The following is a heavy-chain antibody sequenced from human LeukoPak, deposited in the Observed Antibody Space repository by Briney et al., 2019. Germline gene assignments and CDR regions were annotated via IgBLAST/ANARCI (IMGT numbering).Heavy chain of an antibody. Sequence: PSETLSPTCTVSGGSIKGYHWSWIRQPPGKGLEWIGYIYSNEATEYKPSLKSRVTISADTSKNQFSLKLTSVTAADTAIYYCARRNDFHIWGQGTMVTVSS. V-gene: IGHV4-4*08. CDR2: IYSNEAT. J-gene: IGHJ3*02. CDR3: ARRNDFHI. CDR1: GGSIKGYH.